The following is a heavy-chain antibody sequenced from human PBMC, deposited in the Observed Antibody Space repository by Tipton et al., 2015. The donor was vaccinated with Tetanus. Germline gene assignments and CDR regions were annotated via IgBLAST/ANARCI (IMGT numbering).Heavy chain of an antibody. CDR1: GFTFSSYA. V-gene: IGHV3-23*01. Sequence: SLRLSCAASGFTFSSYAMSWVRQAPGKGLEWVSAISGSGGSTYYADSVKGRFTISRDNSKNTLYLQMNSLRAEDTAVYYCARDIDVPGTTLYFDYWGQGTLVTVSS. J-gene: IGHJ4*02. D-gene: IGHD1-1*01. CDR3: ARDIDVPGTTLYFDY. CDR2: ISGSGGST.